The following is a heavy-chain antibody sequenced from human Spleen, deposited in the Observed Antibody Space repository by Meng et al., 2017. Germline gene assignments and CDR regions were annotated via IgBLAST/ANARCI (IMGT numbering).Heavy chain of an antibody. CDR1: GGSISSYY. J-gene: IGHJ6*02. Sequence: GSLRLSCTVSGGSISSYYWTWIRQPPGKGLEWIGYISYTGNTKYNPSLKGRVTISADTAKSQFSLKLSPATAADTALYYCARDYRGWGDLMYNGMDVWGQGTTVTVSS. CDR2: ISYTGNT. CDR3: ARDYRGWGDLMYNGMDV. V-gene: IGHV4-59*01. D-gene: IGHD2-21*02.